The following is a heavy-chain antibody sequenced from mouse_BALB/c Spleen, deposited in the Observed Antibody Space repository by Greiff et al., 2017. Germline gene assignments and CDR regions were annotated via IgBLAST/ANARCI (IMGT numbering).Heavy chain of an antibody. J-gene: IGHJ1*01. D-gene: IGHD1-1*01. Sequence: EVQLVESGGGLVQPGGSRKLSCAASGFTFSSFGMHWVRQAPEKGLEWVAYISSGSSTIYYADTVKGRFTISRDNPKNTLFLQMTSLRSEDTAMYYCARSGYYGSSPYWYFDVWGAGTTVTVSS. CDR2: ISSGSSTI. CDR1: GFTFSSFG. V-gene: IGHV5-17*02. CDR3: ARSGYYGSSPYWYFDV.